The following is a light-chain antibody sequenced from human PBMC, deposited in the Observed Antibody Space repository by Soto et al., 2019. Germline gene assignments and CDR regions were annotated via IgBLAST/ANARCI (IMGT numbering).Light chain of an antibody. J-gene: IGLJ1*01. CDR3: QSYDSTLSALYV. Sequence: QSVLTQPPSVSGAPGQRVTISCTGSSSNIGAGYDVHWYQQRPGAAPKLLISANINRPSGVPDRFSGSKSGTSASLAITGLQADDEGEYYCQSYDSTLSALYVFGTGTKLTVL. CDR1: SSNIGAGYD. V-gene: IGLV1-40*01. CDR2: ANI.